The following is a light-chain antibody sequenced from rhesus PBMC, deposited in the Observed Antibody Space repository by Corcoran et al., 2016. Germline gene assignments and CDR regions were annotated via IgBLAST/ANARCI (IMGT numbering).Light chain of an antibody. CDR3: QQDYNTPLT. J-gene: IGKJ4*01. CDR1: QGISSW. Sequence: DIQMTQSPSSLPASVGDKVTITCRASQGISSWLAWYQQKPGKAPKLLIFAASSLQSGVPSRCSGRGSGTDYTLTIRSLRPGDFATYYCQQDYNTPLTFGGGTKVEIK. V-gene: IGKV1-18*01. CDR2: AAS.